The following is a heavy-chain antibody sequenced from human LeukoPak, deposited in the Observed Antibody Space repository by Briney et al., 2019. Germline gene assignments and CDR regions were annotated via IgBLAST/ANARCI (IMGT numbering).Heavy chain of an antibody. Sequence: SGTLSLTCAVSGGSISSSNWWSRVRQPPGKGLEWIGEIYHSGSTNYNPSLKSRVTISVDKSKNQFSLKLSSVTAADTAVYYCARESPDILTGYYAFDIWGQGTMVTVSS. CDR2: IYHSGST. CDR3: ARESPDILTGYYAFDI. CDR1: GGSISSSNW. J-gene: IGHJ3*02. D-gene: IGHD3-9*01. V-gene: IGHV4-4*02.